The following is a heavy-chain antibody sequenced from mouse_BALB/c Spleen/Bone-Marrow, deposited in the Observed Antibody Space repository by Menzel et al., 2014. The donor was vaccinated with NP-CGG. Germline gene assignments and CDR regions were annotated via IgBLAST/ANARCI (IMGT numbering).Heavy chain of an antibody. V-gene: IGHV1-54*01. CDR3: ARWDYAMDY. Sequence: VQLQQSGAELVRPATSVKVSCKASGYAFTNYLVEWVKQRPGQGLEWIGVINPGSGGTNYNEKFEGKATLTADKSSSTAYMQLSSLTSDDSAVYFCARWDYAMDYWGQGTSVTVSS. CDR2: INPGSGGT. J-gene: IGHJ4*01. CDR1: GYAFTNYL.